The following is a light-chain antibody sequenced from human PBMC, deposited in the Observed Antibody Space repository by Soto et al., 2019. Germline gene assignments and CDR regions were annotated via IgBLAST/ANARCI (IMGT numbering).Light chain of an antibody. V-gene: IGLV1-40*01. J-gene: IGLJ3*02. Sequence: QSVLTQPPSVSGAPGQTVTISCTGSRSNIGADYDVHWFQQVPGAAPRLLIYDNWNRASGVPERFSGSKSVASASLAITGLRAEDEGDYYCGSCDVSLEAWVFGGGTKVTVL. CDR2: DNW. CDR3: GSCDVSLEAWV. CDR1: RSNIGADYD.